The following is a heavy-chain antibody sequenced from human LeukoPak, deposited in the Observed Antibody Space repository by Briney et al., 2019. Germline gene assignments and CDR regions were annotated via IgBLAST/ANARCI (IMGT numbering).Heavy chain of an antibody. CDR3: ATVLRPGIAVAGYYFDY. J-gene: IGHJ4*02. D-gene: IGHD6-19*01. CDR2: FDPEDGET. Sequence: ASVKVSCKVSGYTLTELSMHWVRQAPGKGLEWMGVFDPEDGETIYAQKFQGRVTMTEDTSTDTAYMELSSLRSEDTAVYYCATVLRPGIAVAGYYFDYWGQGTLVTVSS. CDR1: GYTLTELS. V-gene: IGHV1-24*01.